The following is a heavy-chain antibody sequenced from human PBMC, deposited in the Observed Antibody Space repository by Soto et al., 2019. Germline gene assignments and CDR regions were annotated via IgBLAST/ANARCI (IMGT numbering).Heavy chain of an antibody. Sequence: QVHLEQSGAEVKKPGSSVKVSCKASGGTFSNSAISWVRQAPGQGLEWMGGIMPIFRTPDYAQKFQGRVTITADESTSTAYMELSGLRSDDTAVYSCARDKGRLQLGGNYYYILDVGGQGPTVTVSS. D-gene: IGHD1-1*01. V-gene: IGHV1-69*12. CDR2: IMPIFRTP. CDR3: ARDKGRLQLGGNYYYILDV. CDR1: GGTFSNSA. J-gene: IGHJ6*02.